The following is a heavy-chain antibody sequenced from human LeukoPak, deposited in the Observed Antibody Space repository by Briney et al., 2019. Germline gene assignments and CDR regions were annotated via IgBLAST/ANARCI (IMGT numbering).Heavy chain of an antibody. D-gene: IGHD2-8*01. V-gene: IGHV1-2*02. CDR2: INPNSGGT. CDR1: GYTFTGYY. Sequence: GASVKVSCKASGYTFTGYYMHWVRQAPGQGLEWMGWINPNSGGTNYAQKFQGRVTMTTDTSTSTAYMELRSLRSDDTAVYYCARPLKHCTSGVCSTSSYYYYGLDVWGQGTTVTVSS. CDR3: ARPLKHCTSGVCSTSSYYYYGLDV. J-gene: IGHJ6*02.